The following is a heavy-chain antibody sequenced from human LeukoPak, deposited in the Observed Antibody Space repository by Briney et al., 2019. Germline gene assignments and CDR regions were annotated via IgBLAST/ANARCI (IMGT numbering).Heavy chain of an antibody. J-gene: IGHJ4*02. CDR3: AXXXXXSGGSCYRGNFDY. V-gene: IGHV1-69*04. D-gene: IGHD2-15*01. CDR1: GGTFSSYA. CDR2: IIPILGIA. Sequence: GASVKVSCKASGGTFSSYAISWVRQAPGQGLEWMGRIIPILGIANYAQEFQGRVTITADKSTSTAYMELSSLRSEDTAVYYCAXXXXXSGGSCYRGNFDYWGQGTLVTVSP.